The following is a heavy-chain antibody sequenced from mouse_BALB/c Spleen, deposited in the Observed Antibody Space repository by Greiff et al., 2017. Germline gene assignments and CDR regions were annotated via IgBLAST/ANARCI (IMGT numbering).Heavy chain of an antibody. CDR1: GFTFSSYT. CDR2: ISNGGGST. V-gene: IGHV5-12-2*01. Sequence: EVKVVESGGGLVQPGGSLKLSCAASGFTFSSYTMSWVRQTPEKRLEWVAYISNGGGSTYYPDTVKGRFTISRDNAKNTLYLQMSSLKSEDTAMYYCARHDYGNYGFAYWGQGTLVTVSA. D-gene: IGHD2-1*01. J-gene: IGHJ3*01. CDR3: ARHDYGNYGFAY.